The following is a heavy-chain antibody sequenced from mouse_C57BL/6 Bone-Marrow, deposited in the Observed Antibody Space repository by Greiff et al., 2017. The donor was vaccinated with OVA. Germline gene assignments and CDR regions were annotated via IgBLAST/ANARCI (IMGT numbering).Heavy chain of an antibody. Sequence: QVQLQQSGPELVKPGASVKISCKASGYTFTDYYINWEKQRPGQGLEWIGWIFPGSGSTYYNEKFKGKATLTVDKSSSTAYMLLSSLTSEDSAVYFCARWITTVVATRDYAMDYWGQGTSVTVSS. CDR1: GYTFTDYY. CDR2: IFPGSGST. CDR3: ARWITTVVATRDYAMDY. D-gene: IGHD1-1*01. J-gene: IGHJ4*01. V-gene: IGHV1-75*01.